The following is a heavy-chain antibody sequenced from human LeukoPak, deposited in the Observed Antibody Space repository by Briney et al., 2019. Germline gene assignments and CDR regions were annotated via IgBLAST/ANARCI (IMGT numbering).Heavy chain of an antibody. J-gene: IGHJ4*02. CDR2: IIPILGIA. D-gene: IGHD3-3*01. V-gene: IGHV1-69*04. Sequence: SVKVSCKASGGTFSSYAISWVRQAPGQGLEWMGRIIPILGIANYAQKFQGRVTITADKSTSTAYMELSSLRSEDTAVYYCASTYYDFWSGYYFFDYWGQGTLVTVSS. CDR1: GGTFSSYA. CDR3: ASTYYDFWSGYYFFDY.